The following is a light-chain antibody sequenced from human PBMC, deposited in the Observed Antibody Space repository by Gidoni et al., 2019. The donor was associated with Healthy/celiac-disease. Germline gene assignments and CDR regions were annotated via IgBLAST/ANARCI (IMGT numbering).Light chain of an antibody. V-gene: IGKV1-8*01. J-gene: IGKJ3*01. Sequence: AIRMTQSPSSFSASTGDRVTITCRASQGISSYLAWYQQKPGKAPKLLIYAASTLQSGVPSRFSGSGSGTDFTLTISCLQSEDFATYYCQQYYSYPPFTXGXGTKVDIK. CDR3: QQYYSYPPFT. CDR1: QGISSY. CDR2: AAS.